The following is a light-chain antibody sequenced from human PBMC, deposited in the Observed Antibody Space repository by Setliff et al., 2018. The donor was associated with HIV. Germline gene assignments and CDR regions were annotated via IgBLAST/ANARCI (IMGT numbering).Light chain of an antibody. CDR2: DVS. V-gene: IGLV2-11*01. CDR1: SSDAGDYNF. CDR3: CSYAGTYTHYV. Sequence: QSALTQPRSVSGSPGQSVTIACTGTSSDAGDYNFVSWYQQHPGKAPKLLIYDVSKRPSGVPDRFSGSKSGNTASLTISGLQAEDETDYYCCSYAGTYTHYVFGTGTQLTVL. J-gene: IGLJ1*01.